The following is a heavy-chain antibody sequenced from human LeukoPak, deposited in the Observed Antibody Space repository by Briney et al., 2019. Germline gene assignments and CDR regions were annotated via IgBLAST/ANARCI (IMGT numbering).Heavy chain of an antibody. CDR1: GFTFSRSA. Sequence: SVKVSCKASGFTFSRSAAQWVRPARGQRLEWIGWIVVGCNNTNYTQRFQERVTINRDMSTGTVFMELGSQRSEDTAVYYCARDRSLSRYSSSWYPYWGQGTLVTVSS. CDR2: IVVGCNNT. J-gene: IGHJ4*02. CDR3: ARDRSLSRYSSSWYPY. V-gene: IGHV1-58*01. D-gene: IGHD6-13*01.